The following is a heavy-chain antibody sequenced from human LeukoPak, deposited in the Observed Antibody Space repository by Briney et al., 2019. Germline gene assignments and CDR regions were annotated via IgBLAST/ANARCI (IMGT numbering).Heavy chain of an antibody. CDR1: GFTFRSYW. CDR3: ARGWEVPLDY. J-gene: IGHJ4*02. V-gene: IGHV3-74*01. CDR2: INSDGSST. Sequence: GGSLRLSCEVSGFTFRSYWMHWVRQAPGKGLVWVSRINSDGSSTSYADSVKGRFTISRDNARNTLYLQMNSLRAEDTAVYYCARGWEVPLDYWGQGTLVTVSS. D-gene: IGHD1-26*01.